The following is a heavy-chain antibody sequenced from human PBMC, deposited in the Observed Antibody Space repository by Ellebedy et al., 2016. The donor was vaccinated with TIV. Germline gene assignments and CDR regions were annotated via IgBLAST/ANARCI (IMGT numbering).Heavy chain of an antibody. CDR1: GFTFSSYA. Sequence: PGGSLRLSCVASGFTFSSYAMSWVRQAPGKGLEWVSAISGSGGSTYYADSVKGRFTISRDNSKNTMYLQMNSLRAEDTAVYYCAKLMVRGVIAGFDYWGQGTLVTVSS. CDR2: ISGSGGST. J-gene: IGHJ4*02. V-gene: IGHV3-23*01. D-gene: IGHD3-10*01. CDR3: AKLMVRGVIAGFDY.